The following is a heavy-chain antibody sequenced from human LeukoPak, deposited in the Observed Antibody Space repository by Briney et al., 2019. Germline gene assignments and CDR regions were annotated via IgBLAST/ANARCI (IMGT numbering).Heavy chain of an antibody. CDR1: GFTFSTYS. Sequence: GGSLRLSCAASGFTFSTYSMNWVRQAPGKGLEWVSYISYSSSAIYYADSVKGRFTISRGNAKNSLYLRMNSLRDEDTAVYYCARDSYGSSGYYYVSDYWGQGTLVTVSS. CDR3: ARDSYGSSGYYYVSDY. V-gene: IGHV3-48*02. J-gene: IGHJ4*02. CDR2: ISYSSSAI. D-gene: IGHD3-22*01.